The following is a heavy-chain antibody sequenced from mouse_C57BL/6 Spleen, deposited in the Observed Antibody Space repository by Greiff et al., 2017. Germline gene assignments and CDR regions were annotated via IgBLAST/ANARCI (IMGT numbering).Heavy chain of an antibody. CDR3: AGLLLGYFDV. D-gene: IGHD1-1*01. Sequence: ESGPGLVKPSQSLSLTCSVTGYSITSGYYWNWIRQFPGNKLEWMGYISYDGSNNYNPSLKNRISITRDTSKNQFFLKLNSVTTEDTATYYCAGLLLGYFDVWGTGTTVTVSS. CDR1: GYSITSGYY. CDR2: ISYDGSN. J-gene: IGHJ1*03. V-gene: IGHV3-6*01.